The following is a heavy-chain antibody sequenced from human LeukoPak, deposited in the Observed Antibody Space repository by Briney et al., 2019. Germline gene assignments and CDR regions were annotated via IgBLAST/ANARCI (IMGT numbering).Heavy chain of an antibody. Sequence: SETLSLTCTVSGGSISGYYWSWIRQPPGKGLEWIGYIYYSGSTNYNPSLKSRVTISVDTSKNQFSLKLSSVTAADTAVYYCARRINTNYYYGSGSYGDWFDPWGQGTLVTVSS. CDR3: ARRINTNYYYGSGSYGDWFDP. V-gene: IGHV4-59*08. D-gene: IGHD3-10*01. J-gene: IGHJ5*02. CDR2: IYYSGST. CDR1: GGSISGYY.